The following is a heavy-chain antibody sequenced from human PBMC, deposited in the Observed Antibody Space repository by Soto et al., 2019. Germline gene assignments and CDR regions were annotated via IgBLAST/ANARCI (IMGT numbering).Heavy chain of an antibody. J-gene: IGHJ6*02. V-gene: IGHV1-69*13. CDR2: IIPIFGTA. D-gene: IGHD3-3*01. CDR1: GGTFSSYA. Sequence: ASVKVSCKASGGTFSSYAISWVRQAPGQGLEWMGGIIPIFGTANYAQKFQGRVTITADESTSTAYMELSSLRSEDTAVYYCADRTHYDFWSGTGYYYGMDVWGQGTTVTVSS. CDR3: ADRTHYDFWSGTGYYYGMDV.